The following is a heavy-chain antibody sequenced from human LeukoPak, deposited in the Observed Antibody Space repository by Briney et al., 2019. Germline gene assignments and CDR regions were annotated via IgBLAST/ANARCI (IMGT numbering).Heavy chain of an antibody. CDR1: GGTFSSYA. CDR2: IIPILGIA. D-gene: IGHD1-1*01. J-gene: IGHJ5*02. Sequence: SVKVSCKASGGTFSSYAISWVRQAPGQGLEWMGRIIPILGIANYAQKFQGRVTITADKSTSTVYMELSSLRSEDTAVYYCARDITIGTTRFDPWGQGALVTVSS. V-gene: IGHV1-69*04. CDR3: ARDITIGTTRFDP.